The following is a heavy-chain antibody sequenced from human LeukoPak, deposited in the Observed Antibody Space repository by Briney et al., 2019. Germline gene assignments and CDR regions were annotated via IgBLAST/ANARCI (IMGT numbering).Heavy chain of an antibody. CDR2: IYYSGST. CDR3: AREGFRRGDAFDI. Sequence: TSETLSLTCTVSGGSISGYYWSWIRQPPGKGLEWIGYIYYSGSTNYNPSLKSRVTISVDTSKNQFSLKLSSVTAADTAVYYCAREGFRRGDAFDIWGQGTMVTVSS. J-gene: IGHJ3*02. CDR1: GGSISGYY. V-gene: IGHV4-59*01.